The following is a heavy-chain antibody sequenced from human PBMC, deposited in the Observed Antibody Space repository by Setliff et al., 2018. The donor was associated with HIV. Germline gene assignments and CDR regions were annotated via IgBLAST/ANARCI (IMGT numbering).Heavy chain of an antibody. J-gene: IGHJ6*03. Sequence: SETLSLTCSVSGGSISSSNNYWGWIRQPPGKGLEWIGSIYYSGSTSSGSTSYNPSLMGRVTISVDTSKNQFSLKLSSVTAADTAVYYCARKVPYQMDVWGKGTTVTVSS. V-gene: IGHV4-39*07. CDR2: IYYSGSTSSGST. CDR1: GGSISSSNNY. CDR3: ARKVPYQMDV.